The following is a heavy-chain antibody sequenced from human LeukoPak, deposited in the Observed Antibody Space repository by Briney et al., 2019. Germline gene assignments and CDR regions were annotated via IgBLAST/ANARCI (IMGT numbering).Heavy chain of an antibody. CDR3: ARLGGYCTNGVCYRGYYYYMDV. Sequence: PSETLSLTCAVYGGSFSGYYWSWIRQPPGKGLEWIGEINHSGSTNYNLSLKSRVTISVDTSKNQFSLKLSSVTAADTAVYYCARLGGYCTNGVCYRGYYYYMDVWGKGTTVTVSS. CDR1: GGSFSGYY. V-gene: IGHV4-34*01. J-gene: IGHJ6*03. D-gene: IGHD2-8*01. CDR2: INHSGST.